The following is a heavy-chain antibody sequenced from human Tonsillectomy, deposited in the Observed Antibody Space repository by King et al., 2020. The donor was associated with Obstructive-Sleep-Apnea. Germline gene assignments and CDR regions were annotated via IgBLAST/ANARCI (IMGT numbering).Heavy chain of an antibody. V-gene: IGHV1-69*01. D-gene: IGHD3-9*01. CDR3: ARNYFDTSYTTGAAWFFDL. CDR2: IIAMFGTA. CDR1: GGTLKNFA. Sequence: QLVQSGAEVKKPGSSVKVSCKTSGGTLKNFAVRWVRQAPGQGLEWMGGIIAMFGTANYAQKFQDRVTITVDGSTTTVYMELRSLRFEDTAVYYCARNYFDTSYTTGAAWFFDLWGRGTLVTVSS. J-gene: IGHJ2*01.